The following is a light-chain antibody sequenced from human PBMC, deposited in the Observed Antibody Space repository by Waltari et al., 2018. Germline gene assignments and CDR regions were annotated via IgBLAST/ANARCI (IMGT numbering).Light chain of an antibody. CDR1: SGSAFSTSY. CDR2: KGI. V-gene: IGLV8-61*01. J-gene: IGLJ3*02. Sequence: QTVATQEPSLSVSPGGTVTLTCALSSGSAFSTSYPTWYQHTPGQPPRTFVYKGISRSSAVPLRVSGSISWNTAALTITGGQADDESDYSCSRYMGSGVWVFGCGTKVNVL. CDR3: SRYMGSGVWV.